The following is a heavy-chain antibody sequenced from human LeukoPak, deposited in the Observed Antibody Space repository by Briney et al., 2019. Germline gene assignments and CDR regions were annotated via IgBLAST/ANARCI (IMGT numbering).Heavy chain of an antibody. CDR1: GFTFSAYY. CDR2: IHQDGSDF. CDR3: ARYEHDGSGLYFDN. V-gene: IGHV3-7*01. J-gene: IGHJ4*02. Sequence: GGSLRLSCAASGFTFSAYYMSWVRQPPGKGPEWVANIHQDGSDFYYVDSVKARFTISRDSAKNSLYLQMNSLRAEDRAVDYCARYEHDGSGLYFDNWGQGALVTVSS. D-gene: IGHD3-22*01.